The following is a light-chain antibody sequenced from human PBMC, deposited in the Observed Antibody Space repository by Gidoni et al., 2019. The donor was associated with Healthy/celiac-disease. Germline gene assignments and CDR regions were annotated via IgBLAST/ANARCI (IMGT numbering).Light chain of an antibody. CDR1: QGISSY. J-gene: IGKJ3*01. CDR2: AAS. V-gene: IGKV1-8*01. CDR3: QQYYSYPRAFT. Sequence: AIRMTQSPSSFSASTGDRVTITCRARQGISSYLAWYQQKPGKAPKLLIYAASTLQSGVPSRFSVSGSGTDFTLTISCLQSEGFAAYYCQQYYSYPRAFTFGPGTKVEIK.